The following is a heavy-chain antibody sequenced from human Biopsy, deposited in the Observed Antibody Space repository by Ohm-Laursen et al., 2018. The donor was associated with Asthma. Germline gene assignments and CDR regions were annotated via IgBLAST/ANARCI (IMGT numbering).Heavy chain of an antibody. CDR2: ISYDGSNK. J-gene: IGHJ4*02. CDR3: ARDLHPTNHLGELSEGFDY. CDR1: GFTFSSYA. D-gene: IGHD3-16*02. V-gene: IGHV3-30-3*01. Sequence: SLRLSCTASGFTFSSYAMHWVRQAPGKGLEWVAVISYDGSNKYYADSVKGRFTISRDNSKNTLYLQMNSLRAEDAAVYYCARDLHPTNHLGELSEGFDYWGQGTLVTVSS.